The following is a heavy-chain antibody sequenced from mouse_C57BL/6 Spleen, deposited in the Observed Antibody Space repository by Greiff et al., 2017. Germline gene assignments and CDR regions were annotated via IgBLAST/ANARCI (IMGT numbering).Heavy chain of an antibody. CDR2: IYPGSGST. V-gene: IGHV1-55*01. Sequence: QVQLQQSGAELVKPGASVKMSCKASGYTFTSYWITWVKQRPGQGLEWIGDIYPGSGSTNYNEKFKSKATLTVDTSSSTAYMQLSSLTSEDSAVYYCASKIYYDYDGRYFDVWGTGTTVTVSS. CDR1: GYTFTSYW. J-gene: IGHJ1*03. CDR3: ASKIYYDYDGRYFDV. D-gene: IGHD2-4*01.